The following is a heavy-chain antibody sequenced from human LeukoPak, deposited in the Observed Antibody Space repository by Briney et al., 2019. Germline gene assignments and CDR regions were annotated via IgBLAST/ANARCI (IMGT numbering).Heavy chain of an antibody. CDR3: ALLAVASDFDY. CDR2: IGSSGAIR. D-gene: IGHD6-19*01. V-gene: IGHV3-48*03. J-gene: IGHJ4*02. CDR1: GFSFSVYE. Sequence: PGGSLRLSCAVSGFSFSVYEMNWVRQAPGKGLEWVSNIGSSGAIRHYADSVKGRFSISRDNAENSLFLQMNSLRVEDTGIYYCALLAVASDFDYWGQGALVTVSS.